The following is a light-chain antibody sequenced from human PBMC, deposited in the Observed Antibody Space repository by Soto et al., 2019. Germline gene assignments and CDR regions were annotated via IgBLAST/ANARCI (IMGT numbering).Light chain of an antibody. Sequence: EIVLTQSPATLSLSPGAIATLSCRASQSVSRYLAWYQQKPGQAPRLLIYDASNRATGIPARFSGSGSGTDFTLTISSLEPEDFAVYYCQQRSDWPSTFGGGTKVQIK. CDR3: QQRSDWPST. J-gene: IGKJ4*01. CDR2: DAS. CDR1: QSVSRY. V-gene: IGKV3-11*01.